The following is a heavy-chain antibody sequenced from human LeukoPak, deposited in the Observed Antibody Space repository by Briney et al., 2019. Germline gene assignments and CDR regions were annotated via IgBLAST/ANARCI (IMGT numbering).Heavy chain of an antibody. CDR3: ARAPGGSYLDY. J-gene: IGHJ4*02. Sequence: GASVKVSCKASGGTFSRYAISWVRQAPGQGLEWMGRIIPIFGTANYAQKFQGRVTITTDESTSTAYMELSSLRSEDTAVYYCARAPGGSYLDYWGQGTLVTVSS. V-gene: IGHV1-69*05. D-gene: IGHD1-26*01. CDR1: GGTFSRYA. CDR2: IIPIFGTA.